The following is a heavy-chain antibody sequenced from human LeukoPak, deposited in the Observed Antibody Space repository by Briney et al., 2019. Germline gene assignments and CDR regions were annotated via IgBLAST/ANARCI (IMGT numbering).Heavy chain of an antibody. CDR1: GGSFSGYY. J-gene: IGHJ4*02. CDR2: INHSGST. Sequence: PSETLSLTCAVYGGSFSGYYWSWIRQPPGKGLEWIGEINHSGSTNYNPSLKSRVTISVDTSKNQFSLKLSSVTAADTAVYYCARRTVVTRGFDYWGQGTLVTVSS. CDR3: ARRTVVTRGFDY. D-gene: IGHD4-23*01. V-gene: IGHV4-34*01.